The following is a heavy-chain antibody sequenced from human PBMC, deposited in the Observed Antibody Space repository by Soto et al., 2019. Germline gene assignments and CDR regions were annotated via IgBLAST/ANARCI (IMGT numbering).Heavy chain of an antibody. Sequence: QLQLQESGPGLVKPSETLSLTCTVSGGSISSSNYYWGWIRQPPGKGLEWIGTMSYSGNTYDNPSLKSRVNGLEPSSASYYSGTTSYHPSNRSRATISVATSNNQFSLTLSSVTAADTEVYYCVRSHGVYGGQGTLVTVSS. V-gene: IGHV4-39*01. CDR3: VATSNNQFSLTLSSVTAADTEVYYCVRSHGVY. J-gene: IGHJ4*02. D-gene: IGHD3-22*01. CDR2: MSYSGNT. CDR1: GGSISSSNYY.